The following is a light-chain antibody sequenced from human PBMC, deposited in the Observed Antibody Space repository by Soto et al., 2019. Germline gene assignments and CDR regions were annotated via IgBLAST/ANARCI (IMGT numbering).Light chain of an antibody. CDR2: DAY. Sequence: SQATLLWSQGKTATLSCRASQRLERNVAWYQRKLGQAPRLLFYDAYTRATGVAARFTGSGSATDFSLTITSLEPEDFAVYYCQQRAKWPSTFGPGTKVE. CDR1: QRLERN. V-gene: IGKV3-11*01. J-gene: IGKJ2*02. CDR3: QQRAKWPST.